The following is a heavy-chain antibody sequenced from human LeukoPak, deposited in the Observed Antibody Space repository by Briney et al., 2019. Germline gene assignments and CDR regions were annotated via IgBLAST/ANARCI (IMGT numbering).Heavy chain of an antibody. CDR1: GGTFSSYA. Sequence: ASVKVSCKASGGTFSSYAISWVRQAPGQGLEWMGGIIPIFGTANYAQKFQGRVTITTDESTSTAYMELSSLRSEDTAVYYCATSLNYYYYYMDVWSKGTTVTVSS. J-gene: IGHJ6*03. CDR3: ATSLNYYYYYMDV. V-gene: IGHV1-69*05. CDR2: IIPIFGTA.